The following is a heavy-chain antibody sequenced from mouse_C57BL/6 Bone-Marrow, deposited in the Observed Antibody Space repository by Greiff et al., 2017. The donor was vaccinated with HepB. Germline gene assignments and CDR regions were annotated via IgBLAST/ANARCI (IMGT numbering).Heavy chain of an antibody. V-gene: IGHV5-6*01. D-gene: IGHD2-5*01. CDR1: GFTFSSYG. CDR3: ARHGSKNYYAMDY. CDR2: ISSGGSYT. Sequence: EVKLQESGGDLVKPGGSLKLSCAASGFTFSSYGMSWVRQTPDKRLEWVATISSGGSYTYYPDSVKGRFTISRDNAKNTLYLQMSSLKSEDTAMYYCARHGSKNYYAMDYWGQGTSVTVSS. J-gene: IGHJ4*01.